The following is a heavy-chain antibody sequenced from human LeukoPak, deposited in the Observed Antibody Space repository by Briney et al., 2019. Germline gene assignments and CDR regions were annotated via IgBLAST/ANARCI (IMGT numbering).Heavy chain of an antibody. V-gene: IGHV1-18*01. D-gene: IGHD3-3*01. CDR3: ARARAPYYDFWSGPDAFDI. Sequence: ASVKVFCKASGYTFTSYGISWVRQAPGQGLEWMGWISAYNGNTNYAQKLQGRVTMTTDTSTSTAYMELRSLRSDDTAVYYCARARAPYYDFWSGPDAFDIWGQGTMVTVSS. CDR1: GYTFTSYG. CDR2: ISAYNGNT. J-gene: IGHJ3*02.